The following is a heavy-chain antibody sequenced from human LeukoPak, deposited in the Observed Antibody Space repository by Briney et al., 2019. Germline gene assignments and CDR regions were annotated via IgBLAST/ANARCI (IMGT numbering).Heavy chain of an antibody. CDR2: IWYGGNDK. V-gene: IGHV3-33*08. CDR3: ARQGSTDAFDI. CDR1: GFSFSYYG. J-gene: IGHJ3*02. D-gene: IGHD3-10*01. Sequence: PGGSLRLSCVVSGFSFSYYGMHWVRQAPGKGLEWVAEIWYGGNDKYYTDFVKGRFTISRDNSKNTLYLQMNSLRAEDTAVYYCARQGSTDAFDIWGQGTMVTVSS.